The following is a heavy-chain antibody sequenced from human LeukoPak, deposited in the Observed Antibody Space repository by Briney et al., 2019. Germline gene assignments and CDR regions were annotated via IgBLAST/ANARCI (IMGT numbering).Heavy chain of an antibody. CDR3: VRDDYSKANWFDP. CDR2: ISGYNGNT. CDR1: GYTFISYG. V-gene: IGHV1-18*01. J-gene: IGHJ5*02. D-gene: IGHD4-11*01. Sequence: ASVKVSCXASGYTFISYGISWVRQAQGQGLEWMAWISGYNGNTNYGQKFQGRVTLTTDTSTSTAYMELRSLRSDDTAVYYCVRDDYSKANWFDPWGQGILVTVSS.